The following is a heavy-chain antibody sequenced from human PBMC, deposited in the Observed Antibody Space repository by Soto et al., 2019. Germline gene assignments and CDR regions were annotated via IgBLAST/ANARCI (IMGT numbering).Heavy chain of an antibody. CDR1: GFTFRNYD. D-gene: IGHD3-22*01. Sequence: GGSLRLSCAASGFTFRNYDMHWVRQAPGKGLEWGAVISYDETNKYYADSVKGRFTISRDNSKNTLYLQMNSLRAEDTAVYYCARGDYYDSSGPFSDAFDIWGQGTMVTVSS. V-gene: IGHV3-30*03. J-gene: IGHJ3*02. CDR3: ARGDYYDSSGPFSDAFDI. CDR2: ISYDETNK.